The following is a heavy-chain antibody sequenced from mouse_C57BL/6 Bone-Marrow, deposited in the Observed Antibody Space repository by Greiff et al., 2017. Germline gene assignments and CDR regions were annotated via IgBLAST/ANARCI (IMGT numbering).Heavy chain of an antibody. Sequence: DVKLQESGPELVKPGASVKISCKASGYSFTGYYMNWVKQSPEKSLEWIGEINPSTGGTTYNQKFKAKATLTVDKSSSTAYMQLKSLTSEDSAVYYCARDGYYVYFDYWGQGTTLTVSS. CDR3: ARDGYYVYFDY. J-gene: IGHJ2*01. D-gene: IGHD2-3*01. CDR1: GYSFTGYY. CDR2: INPSTGGT. V-gene: IGHV1-42*01.